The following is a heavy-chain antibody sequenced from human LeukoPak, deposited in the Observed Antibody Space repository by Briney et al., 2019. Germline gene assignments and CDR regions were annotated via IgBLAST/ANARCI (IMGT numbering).Heavy chain of an antibody. CDR1: GGSIRSGCYY. D-gene: IGHD5-24*01. Sequence: PSETLSLTCTVSGGSIRSGCYYWSWIRQPAGKGLEWIGHIYISGSTNYNPSLKSRVTISVDTSKNQFSLKLNSVTAADTAVYFCARDARDGYNSNLDYWGQGALVTVSS. V-gene: IGHV4-61*09. CDR3: ARDARDGYNSNLDY. CDR2: IYISGST. J-gene: IGHJ4*02.